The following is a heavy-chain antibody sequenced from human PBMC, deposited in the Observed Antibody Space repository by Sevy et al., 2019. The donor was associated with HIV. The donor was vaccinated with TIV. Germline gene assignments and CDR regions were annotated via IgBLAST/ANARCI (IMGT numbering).Heavy chain of an antibody. D-gene: IGHD3-3*01. V-gene: IGHV1-69*13. CDR3: ARWRGAFCHYGMDV. J-gene: IGHJ6*02. Sequence: ASVKVSCKASGGTFSSYAISWVRQAPGQGLEWMGGIIPIFGTANYAQKFQGRVTITADESTSTAYMELSSLRSEDTAVYYCARWRGAFCHYGMDVWGQGTTVTVSS. CDR2: IIPIFGTA. CDR1: GGTFSSYA.